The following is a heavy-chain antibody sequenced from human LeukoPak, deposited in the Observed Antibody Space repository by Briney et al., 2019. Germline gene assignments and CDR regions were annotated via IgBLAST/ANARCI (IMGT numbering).Heavy chain of an antibody. CDR2: ITATGDTA. CDR3: AKNSGRYSNSYFDY. D-gene: IGHD4-11*01. V-gene: IGHV3-23*01. J-gene: IGHJ4*02. CDR1: GFTFTKCA. Sequence: GGSLRLSCVASGFTFTKCAMSWIRQAPGKGLEWVAIITATGDTAYCADSVKGRFTISRDNSKNTLYLQMNSLRAEDTAVYYCAKNSGRYSNSYFDYWGQGTLVTVSS.